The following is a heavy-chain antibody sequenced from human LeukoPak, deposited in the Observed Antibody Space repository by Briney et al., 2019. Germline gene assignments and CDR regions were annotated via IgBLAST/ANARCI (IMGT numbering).Heavy chain of an antibody. CDR3: AKDQVAAERYYYYGMDV. CDR1: GFTFSSYA. Sequence: GGSLRLSCAASGFTFSSYAMSWVRQAPGKGLEWVSAISGSGGSTYYADSVKGRFTISRDNSKNTLYLQMNSLRAEDTAVYYCAKDQVAAERYYYYGMDVWGQGTTVTVSS. J-gene: IGHJ6*02. CDR2: ISGSGGST. V-gene: IGHV3-23*01. D-gene: IGHD6-13*01.